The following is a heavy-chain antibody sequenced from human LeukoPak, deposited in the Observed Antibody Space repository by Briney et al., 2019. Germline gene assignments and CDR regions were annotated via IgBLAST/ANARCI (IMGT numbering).Heavy chain of an antibody. Sequence: SETLSLTCTVSGGSISSGSYYWIWIRQPAGKGLEWIGRIYTSGSTNYNPSLKSRVTISVDTSKNQFSLKLSSVTAADTAVYYCARGSIFGVVRFDPWGQGTLVTVSS. J-gene: IGHJ5*02. V-gene: IGHV4-61*02. D-gene: IGHD3-3*01. CDR2: IYTSGST. CDR3: ARGSIFGVVRFDP. CDR1: GGSISSGSYY.